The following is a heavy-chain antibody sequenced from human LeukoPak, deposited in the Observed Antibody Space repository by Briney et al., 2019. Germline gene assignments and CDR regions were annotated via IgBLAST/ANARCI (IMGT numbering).Heavy chain of an antibody. CDR2: IYYSGST. CDR1: GGSISSGGYY. Sequence: SETLSLTCTVSGGSISSGGYYWSWIRQHPGKGLEWIGYIYYSGSTYYNPSLKSRVTISVDTSKNQFSLKLSSVTAADTAVYYCARDLRWLFDYWGQGTLVTVSS. J-gene: IGHJ4*02. V-gene: IGHV4-31*03. CDR3: ARDLRWLFDY. D-gene: IGHD5-24*01.